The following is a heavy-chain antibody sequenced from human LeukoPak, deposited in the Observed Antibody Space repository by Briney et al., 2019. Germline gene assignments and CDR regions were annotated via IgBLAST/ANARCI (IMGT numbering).Heavy chain of an antibody. V-gene: IGHV1-69*04. Sequence: SVKVSCKASGGTFSSYAISWVRQAPGQGLEWMGRIIPILGIANYAQKFQGRVTITADKSTSTAYMELSSLRSEDTAVYYCARDLTTVTGVYYYGMDVWGQGTTVTVSS. CDR3: ARDLTTVTGVYYYGMDV. D-gene: IGHD4-17*01. J-gene: IGHJ6*02. CDR2: IIPILGIA. CDR1: GGTFSSYA.